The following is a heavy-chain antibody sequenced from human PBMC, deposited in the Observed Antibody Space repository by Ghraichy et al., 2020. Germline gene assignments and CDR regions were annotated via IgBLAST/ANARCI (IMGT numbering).Heavy chain of an antibody. D-gene: IGHD4-17*01. CDR3: AKGSTVNPGVLDH. CDR2: INQDGSEE. V-gene: IGHV3-7*03. CDR1: GFTFNSFR. J-gene: IGHJ4*02. Sequence: GGSLRLSCAASGFTFNSFRMSWVRQAPGKGLECVANINQDGSEEHYVDSMKGRFTISRDSAKNSLYLQMNSLRAEDTAVYYCAKGSTVNPGVLDHWGQGTLVTVSS.